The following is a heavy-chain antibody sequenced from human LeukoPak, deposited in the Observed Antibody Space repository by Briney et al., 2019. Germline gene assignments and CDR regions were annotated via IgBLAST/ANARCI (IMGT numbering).Heavy chain of an antibody. CDR3: ARERSTSLYYAFDI. CDR1: GYTFNSYG. V-gene: IGHV1-18*01. Sequence: GASVKVSCKASGYTFNSYGISWVRQAPGQGLEWMGWISAYNGNTNYAQKFQGRVTITADESTSTAYMELSSLRSEDTAVYYCARERSTSLYYAFDIWGQGTMVTVSS. D-gene: IGHD2-2*01. CDR2: ISAYNGNT. J-gene: IGHJ3*02.